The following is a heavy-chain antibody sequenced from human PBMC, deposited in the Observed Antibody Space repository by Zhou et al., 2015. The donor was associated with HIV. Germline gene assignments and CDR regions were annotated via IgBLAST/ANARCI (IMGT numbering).Heavy chain of an antibody. V-gene: IGHV3-30*02. Sequence: QVQLVESGGGVVQPGGSLRLSCAASGFTFSSYGMHWVRQAPGKGLEWVAFIRYDGSNKYYADSVKGRFTISRDNSKNTLYLQMNSLRAEDTAVYYCAKDRPTGDGVYFDYWGQGTLVTVSS. CDR3: AKDRPTGDGVYFDY. CDR2: IRYDGSNK. J-gene: IGHJ4*02. D-gene: IGHD7-27*01. CDR1: GFTFSSYG.